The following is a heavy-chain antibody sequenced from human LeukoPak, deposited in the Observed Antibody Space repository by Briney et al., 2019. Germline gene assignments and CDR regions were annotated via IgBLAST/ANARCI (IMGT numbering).Heavy chain of an antibody. CDR3: TSGTLSYYYMDV. CDR2: IFYSGSI. D-gene: IGHD1-14*01. V-gene: IGHV4-4*02. CDR1: GGSISTYNW. J-gene: IGHJ6*03. Sequence: SGALSLTYAVSGGSISTYNWWSWVRQPPGKGLEWIGEIFYSGSINYNPSLKSRVTLSLDKSKNQFSLKLSSVTAADTAVYYCTSGTLSYYYMDVWGKGTTVTISS.